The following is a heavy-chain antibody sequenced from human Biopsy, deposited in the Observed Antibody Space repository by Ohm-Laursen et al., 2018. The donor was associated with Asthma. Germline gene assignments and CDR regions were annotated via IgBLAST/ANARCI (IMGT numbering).Heavy chain of an antibody. CDR1: GGSMSSSSYY. D-gene: IGHD7-27*01. CDR3: ARHWDWGSFFDY. J-gene: IGHJ4*02. CDR2: ISYTGSA. V-gene: IGHV4-39*01. Sequence: SDTLSLTCTVSGGSMSSSSYYWGWIRQPPGKGLEWMGSISYTGSAYHNPSLKSRVTISVGTSKNPFSLKLSSVTAADTAVYYCARHWDWGSFFDYWGQGTPVTVSS.